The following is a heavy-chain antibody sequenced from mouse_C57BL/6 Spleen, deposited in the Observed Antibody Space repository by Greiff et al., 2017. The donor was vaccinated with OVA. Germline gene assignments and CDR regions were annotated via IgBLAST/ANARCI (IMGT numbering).Heavy chain of an antibody. CDR2: ISSGSSTI. Sequence: EVKVVESGGGLVKPGGSLKLSCAASGFTFSDYGMHWVRQAPEKGLEWVAYISSGSSTIYYADTVKGRFTISRDNAKNTLFLQMTSLRSEDTAMYYCARGNYGSSYVYFDYWGQGTTLTVSS. V-gene: IGHV5-17*01. D-gene: IGHD1-1*01. CDR1: GFTFSDYG. J-gene: IGHJ2*01. CDR3: ARGNYGSSYVYFDY.